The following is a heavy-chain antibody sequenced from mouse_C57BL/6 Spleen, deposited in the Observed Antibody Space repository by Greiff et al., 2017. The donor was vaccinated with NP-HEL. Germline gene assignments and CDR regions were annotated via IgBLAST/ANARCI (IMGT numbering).Heavy chain of an antibody. CDR2: INPNNGGT. V-gene: IGHV1-18*01. CDR1: GYTFTDYN. CDR3: ARSKYYGSFYYFDY. D-gene: IGHD1-1*01. Sequence: EVQLQQSGPELVKPGASVKIPCKASGYTFTDYNMDWVKQSHGKSLEWIGDINPNNGGTIYNQKFKGKATLTVDKSSSTAYMELRSLTSEDTAVYYCARSKYYGSFYYFDYWGQGTTLTVSS. J-gene: IGHJ2*01.